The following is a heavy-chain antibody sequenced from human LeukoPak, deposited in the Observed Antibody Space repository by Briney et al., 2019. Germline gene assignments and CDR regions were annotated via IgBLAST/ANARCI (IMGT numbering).Heavy chain of an antibody. D-gene: IGHD3-10*01. Sequence: SVKVSCKASGGTFSSYAISWVRQAPGQGLEWMGGIIPIFGTANYAQKFQGRVTITADESTSTAYMGLSSLRSEDTAVYYCARVELSGSYFYYYYGMDVWGKGTTVTVSS. V-gene: IGHV1-69*13. J-gene: IGHJ6*04. CDR1: GGTFSSYA. CDR2: IIPIFGTA. CDR3: ARVELSGSYFYYYYGMDV.